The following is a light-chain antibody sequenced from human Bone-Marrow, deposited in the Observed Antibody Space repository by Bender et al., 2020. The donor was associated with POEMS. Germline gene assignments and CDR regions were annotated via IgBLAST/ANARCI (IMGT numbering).Light chain of an antibody. CDR1: SSDIGSHNL. Sequence: QSALTQPASVSASPGRSITISCTGTSSDIGSHNLVSWYQQHPGKAPKLLIHEVTKRPSGVSHRFSGSKSGNTASLTISGLQAEDEADYYCCLYAGSSTLVFGGGTKLTVL. CDR3: CLYAGSSTLV. V-gene: IGLV2-23*02. J-gene: IGLJ2*01. CDR2: EVT.